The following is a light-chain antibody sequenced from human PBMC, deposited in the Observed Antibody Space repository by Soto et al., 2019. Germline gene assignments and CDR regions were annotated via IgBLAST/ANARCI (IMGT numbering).Light chain of an antibody. CDR3: QKYGSSTALT. V-gene: IGKV3-20*01. Sequence: EIVLTQSPGTLSLSPGERATLSCRASQSISSSYLAWYQQKPGQAPMLLIYGASSRATGIPDRFSGSWSGTDFSLTISRLEPEDFAVYYCQKYGSSTALTFGGGTKVEIK. CDR1: QSISSSY. CDR2: GAS. J-gene: IGKJ4*01.